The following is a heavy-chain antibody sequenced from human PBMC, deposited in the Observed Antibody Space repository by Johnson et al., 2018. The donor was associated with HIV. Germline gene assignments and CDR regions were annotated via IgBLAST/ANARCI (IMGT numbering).Heavy chain of an antibody. CDR1: GFTFDDYG. CDR2: INWNGDNT. D-gene: IGHD2-15*01. Sequence: VQLVESGGGVVRPGESLRLSCTASGFTFDDYGMSWVRQVPGKGLEWVSGINWNGDNTGYADSVKGRFTISRDNAKNSLYLQMNSRRAEDTAVYDCARSKGCSGCSCPDAFNIWDQGQMLIVSS. J-gene: IGHJ3*02. V-gene: IGHV3-20*01. CDR3: ARSKGCSGCSCPDAFNI.